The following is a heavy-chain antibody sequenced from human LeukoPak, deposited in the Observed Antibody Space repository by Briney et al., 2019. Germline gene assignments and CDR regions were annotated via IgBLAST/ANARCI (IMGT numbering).Heavy chain of an antibody. CDR1: GFTFSDYY. V-gene: IGHV3-11*04. CDR3: ARVGGLWSSSSGDPADN. D-gene: IGHD6-6*01. Sequence: PGGSLRLSCAASGFTFSDYYMSWIRQAPGKGLEWVSYISNSGNTIYYADSVKGRFTISRDNAKNSLYLQMNSLRAEDTAVYYCARVGGLWSSSSGDPADNWGQGTLVTVSS. J-gene: IGHJ4*02. CDR2: ISNSGNTI.